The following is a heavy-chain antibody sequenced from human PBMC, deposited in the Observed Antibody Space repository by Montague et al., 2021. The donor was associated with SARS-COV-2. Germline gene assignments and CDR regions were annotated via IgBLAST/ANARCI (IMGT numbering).Heavy chain of an antibody. J-gene: IGHJ3*02. CDR2: IYWDDDK. Sequence: PALVKPTQTLTLTCTFSGFSLSTSGVAVGWIRQPPGKALEWLALIYWDDDKRYSPSLKSRLTITQDTSKNQVVLKMTNVDPVDTGTYYCAHFDPYYHDGRGYWSGADAFDIWGQGTMVTVSS. D-gene: IGHD3-22*01. CDR1: GFSLSTSGVA. V-gene: IGHV2-5*02. CDR3: AHFDPYYHDGRGYWSGADAFDI.